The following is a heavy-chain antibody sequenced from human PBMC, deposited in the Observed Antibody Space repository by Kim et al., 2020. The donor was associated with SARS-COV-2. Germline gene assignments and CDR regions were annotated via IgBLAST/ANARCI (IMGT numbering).Heavy chain of an antibody. J-gene: IGHJ4*02. D-gene: IGHD6-13*01. V-gene: IGHV4-59*01. CDR3: ASISRAAAGTVDY. Sequence: NPSLKSRVTISVDTSKNQFSLKLSSVTAADTAVYYCASISRAAAGTVDYWGQGTLVTVSS.